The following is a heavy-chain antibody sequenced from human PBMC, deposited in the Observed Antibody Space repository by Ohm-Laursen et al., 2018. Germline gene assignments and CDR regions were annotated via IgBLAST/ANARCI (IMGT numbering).Heavy chain of an antibody. V-gene: IGHV3-33*01. J-gene: IGHJ4*02. D-gene: IGHD2-15*01. Sequence: SLRLSCAASGFTFSSYGMHWVRQAPGKGLEWVAVIWYDGSNKYYADSVKGRFTISRDNSKNTLYLQMNSLRAEDTAVYYCARAGYCSGGTCYPHRHWGQGTLVTVSS. CDR2: IWYDGSNK. CDR3: ARAGYCSGGTCYPHRH. CDR1: GFTFSSYG.